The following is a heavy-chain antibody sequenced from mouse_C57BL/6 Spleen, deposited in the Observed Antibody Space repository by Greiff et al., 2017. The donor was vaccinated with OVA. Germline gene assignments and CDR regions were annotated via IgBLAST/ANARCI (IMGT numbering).Heavy chain of an antibody. CDR3: ARKTVVATNYFDY. J-gene: IGHJ2*01. V-gene: IGHV1-69*01. Sequence: QVQLQQPGAELVMPGASVKLSCKASGYTFTSYWMHWVKQRPGQGLEWIGEIDPSDSYTNCNQKFKGKSTLTVDKSSSTAYMQLSSLTSEDSAVYYCARKTVVATNYFDYWGQGTTLTVSS. D-gene: IGHD1-1*01. CDR1: GYTFTSYW. CDR2: IDPSDSYT.